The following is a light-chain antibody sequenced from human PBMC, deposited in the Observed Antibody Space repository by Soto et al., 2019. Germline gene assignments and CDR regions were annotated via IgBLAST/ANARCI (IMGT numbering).Light chain of an antibody. J-gene: IGLJ1*01. CDR2: SNN. CDR3: AAWDDSLNGHYV. Sequence: QTVRTQPPSASGTPGQRVTISCSGSSSNIGSNTVNWYQQLPGTAPKLLSYSNNQRPSGVPDRFSGSKSGTSASLAISGLQSEDEADYYCAAWDDSLNGHYVFGTGTKVTVL. V-gene: IGLV1-44*01. CDR1: SSNIGSNT.